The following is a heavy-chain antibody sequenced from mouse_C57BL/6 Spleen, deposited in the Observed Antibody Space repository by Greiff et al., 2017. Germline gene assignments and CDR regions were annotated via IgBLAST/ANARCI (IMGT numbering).Heavy chain of an antibody. V-gene: IGHV5-17*01. CDR2: ISSGSSTI. Sequence: EVKLMESGGGLVKPGGSLKLSCAASGFTFSDYGMHWVRQAPEKGLEWVAYISSGSSTIHYADTVKGRFTTSRDNAKNTLFLQTTRLSSENTAMYYCARRDYGSLDYWGQGTTLTVSS. D-gene: IGHD1-1*01. CDR3: ARRDYGSLDY. J-gene: IGHJ2*01. CDR1: GFTFSDYG.